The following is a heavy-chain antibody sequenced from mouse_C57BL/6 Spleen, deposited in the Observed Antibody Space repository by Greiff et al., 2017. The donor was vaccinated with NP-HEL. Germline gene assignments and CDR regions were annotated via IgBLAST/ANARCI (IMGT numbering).Heavy chain of an antibody. CDR2: IYPGSGST. J-gene: IGHJ2*01. CDR1: GYTFTSYW. D-gene: IGHD2-4*01. V-gene: IGHV1-55*01. CDR3: ALIYYDYPGYFDY. Sequence: QVQLQQSGAELVKPGASVKMSCKASGYTFTSYWITWVKQRPGQGLEWIGDIYPGSGSTNYNEKFKSKATLTVDTSSSTAYMQLSSLTSEDSAVYYCALIYYDYPGYFDYWGQGTTLTVSS.